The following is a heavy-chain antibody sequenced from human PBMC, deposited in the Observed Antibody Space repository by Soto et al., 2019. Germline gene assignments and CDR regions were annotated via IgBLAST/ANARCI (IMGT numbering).Heavy chain of an antibody. CDR1: GSTFSSYA. CDR3: AREPSYDFLSGYSPYYYGMDV. Sequence: QVQLVQSGAEVKKPGSSVKVSCKASGSTFSSYAISWVRQAPGQGLEWMGGIIPIFGTANYAQKFQGRVTITADKSTSTAYMELSSLRSEDTAVYYCAREPSYDFLSGYSPYYYGMDVWGQGTTVTVSS. D-gene: IGHD3-3*01. J-gene: IGHJ6*02. V-gene: IGHV1-69*06. CDR2: IIPIFGTA.